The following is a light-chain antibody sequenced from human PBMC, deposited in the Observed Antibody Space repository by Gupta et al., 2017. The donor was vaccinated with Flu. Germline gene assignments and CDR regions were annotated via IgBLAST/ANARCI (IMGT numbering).Light chain of an antibody. J-gene: IGLJ3*02. CDR2: TTN. Sequence: QTVMTQEPSFSVPPGGTVTPTCCLTSGSVSTGHDPSWYQQTPGQAPRTLIYTTNTRSSGVPDRFSGSILGNKAALSITGAQADDESSYYCLLYMGRGSWVFGGGSKLTVL. CDR1: SGSVSTGHD. V-gene: IGLV8-61*01. CDR3: LLYMGRGSWV.